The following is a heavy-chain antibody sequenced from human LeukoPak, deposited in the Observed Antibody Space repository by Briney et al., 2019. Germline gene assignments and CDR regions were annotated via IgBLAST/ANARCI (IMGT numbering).Heavy chain of an antibody. V-gene: IGHV1-46*01. D-gene: IGHD3-10*02. CDR3: ARNNQVFGLGDY. Sequence: ASVKVSCKASGYTFTSYYMHWVRQAPGLGLEWMGIINPSGGSTSYAQKFQGRVTMTRDTSTSTVYMELSSLRSEDTAVYYCARNNQVFGLGDYWGQGTLVTVSS. J-gene: IGHJ4*02. CDR1: GYTFTSYY. CDR2: INPSGGST.